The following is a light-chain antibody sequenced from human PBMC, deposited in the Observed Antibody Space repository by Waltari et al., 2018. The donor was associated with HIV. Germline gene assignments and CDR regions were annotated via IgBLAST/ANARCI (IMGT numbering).Light chain of an antibody. CDR1: SSDVGGYNY. CDR2: EVS. J-gene: IGLJ2*01. V-gene: IGLV2-14*01. CDR3: SSYTSSSTLVV. Sequence: QSALTQPASVSGSPGQSITISCTGTSSDVGGYNYVSWYQQHPGKAPKLIIYEVSNRPAGVSKRFAGSKSGNTASLTISGLQAEDEADYYCSSYTSSSTLVVFGGGTKLTVL.